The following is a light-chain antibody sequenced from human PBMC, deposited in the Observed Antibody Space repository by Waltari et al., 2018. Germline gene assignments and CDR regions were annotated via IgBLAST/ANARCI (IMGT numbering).Light chain of an antibody. CDR3: SSYTGSSTI. Sequence: QSALTQPASVSGSPGQSITISCTGTTSDIGAYNHVSWYQRHPGKAPKLMIYDVSNRPPGVSNRFSGSKSGNTASLTISGLQAEDEADYYCSSYTGSSTIFGGGTKLTVL. CDR1: TSDIGAYNH. J-gene: IGLJ2*01. CDR2: DVS. V-gene: IGLV2-14*03.